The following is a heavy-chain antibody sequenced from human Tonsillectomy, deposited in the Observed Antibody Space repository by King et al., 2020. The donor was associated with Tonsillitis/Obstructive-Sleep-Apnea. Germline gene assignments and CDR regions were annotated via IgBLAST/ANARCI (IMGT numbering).Heavy chain of an antibody. CDR1: GVTFSSYA. Sequence: QLVQSGAEVKKPGSSVKVSCNASGVTFSSYAISWVRQAPGLGLEWMGGIIPSFGTANYAQKFQGRVTITADDSTSTAYMELSSLRSEDTAVYYCARGPSIAAARLGIIRDPGYYYYSMDVWGKGTTVTVSS. D-gene: IGHD6-25*01. CDR2: IIPSFGTA. J-gene: IGHJ6*03. CDR3: ARGPSIAAARLGIIRDPGYYYYSMDV. V-gene: IGHV1-69*01.